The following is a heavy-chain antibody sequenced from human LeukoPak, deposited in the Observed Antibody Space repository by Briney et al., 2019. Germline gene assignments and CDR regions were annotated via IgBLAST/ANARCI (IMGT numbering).Heavy chain of an antibody. CDR3: ARDPGSGSYFSHYFDY. V-gene: IGHV3-33*01. CDR2: IWYDGSNK. D-gene: IGHD3-10*01. CDR1: GFTFSSYG. J-gene: IGHJ4*02. Sequence: GGSLRLSCAASGFTFSSYGMHWVRQAPGKGLEWVAVIWYDGSNKYYADSVKGRFTISRDNSKNTLFLQMNSLRAEDTAVYYCARDPGSGSYFSHYFDYWGQGTLVTVSS.